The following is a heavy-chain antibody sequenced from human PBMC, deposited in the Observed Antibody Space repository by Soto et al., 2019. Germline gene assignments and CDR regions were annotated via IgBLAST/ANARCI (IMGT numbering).Heavy chain of an antibody. V-gene: IGHV1-18*01. J-gene: IGHJ4*02. CDR2: ISAYNGDT. CDR3: ARSVAHCTSITCLFDAF. Sequence: QAQLVQSGGEVKKPGASVTVSCRASGYTFTSYGYAWVRQAPGQGLEWRGWISAYNGDTNYAQKFQDRVTLTTDTSTNTAHMELRNLGSDDTAVYYCARSVAHCTSITCLFDAFWGLGTLVTVSS. CDR1: GYTFTSYG. D-gene: IGHD2-8*01.